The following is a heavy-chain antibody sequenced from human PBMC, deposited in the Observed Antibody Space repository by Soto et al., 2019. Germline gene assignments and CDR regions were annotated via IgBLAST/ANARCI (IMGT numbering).Heavy chain of an antibody. D-gene: IGHD6-19*01. Sequence: GASVKVSCKACGGTFSSYAISWVRQAPGQGLEWMGGIIPIFGTANYAQKFQGRVTITADESTSTAYMELSSLRSEDTAVYYCARDLYSSGPPDAFDIWGQGTMVTVSS. CDR1: GGTFSSYA. V-gene: IGHV1-69*13. J-gene: IGHJ3*02. CDR2: IIPIFGTA. CDR3: ARDLYSSGPPDAFDI.